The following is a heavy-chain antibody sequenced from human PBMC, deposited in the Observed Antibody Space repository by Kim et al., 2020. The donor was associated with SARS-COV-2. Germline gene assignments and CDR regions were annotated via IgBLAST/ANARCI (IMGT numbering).Heavy chain of an antibody. Sequence: SGKGRFTISRDNSGNALYLEMTSLRAEDTAVYYCAKEGGVNTAYFSAMDVWGQGTTVTVSS. J-gene: IGHJ6*02. CDR3: AKEGGVNTAYFSAMDV. D-gene: IGHD4-17*01. V-gene: IGHV3-23*03.